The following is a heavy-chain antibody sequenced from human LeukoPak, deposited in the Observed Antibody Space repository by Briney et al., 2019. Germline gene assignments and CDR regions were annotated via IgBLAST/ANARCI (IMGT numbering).Heavy chain of an antibody. Sequence: PSETLSLTCTVSGGSISSYYWSWIRQPPGKGLEWIGYIYYSGSTNYNPSLKSRVTISVDTSQNQFSLKLSSVTAADTAVYYCARLSGYCSSTSCYRLDYYYGMDVWGQGTTVTVSS. CDR1: GGSISSYY. CDR3: ARLSGYCSSTSCYRLDYYYGMDV. D-gene: IGHD2-2*01. V-gene: IGHV4-59*01. CDR2: IYYSGST. J-gene: IGHJ6*02.